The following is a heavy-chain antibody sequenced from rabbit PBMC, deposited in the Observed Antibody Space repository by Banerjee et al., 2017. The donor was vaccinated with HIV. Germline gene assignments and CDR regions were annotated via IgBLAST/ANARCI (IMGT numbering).Heavy chain of an antibody. Sequence: GFSFSNKAVMCWVRQAPGKGLEWIACIDTSDGDTDYANWPKGRFTISKASSTTVTLQMTSLTAADTATYFCARGSAAMTMVITGFYFNLWGPGTLVTVS. CDR2: IDTSDGDT. V-gene: IGHV1S40*01. J-gene: IGHJ4*01. CDR3: ARGSAAMTMVITGFYFNL. CDR1: GFSFSNKAV. D-gene: IGHD2-1*01.